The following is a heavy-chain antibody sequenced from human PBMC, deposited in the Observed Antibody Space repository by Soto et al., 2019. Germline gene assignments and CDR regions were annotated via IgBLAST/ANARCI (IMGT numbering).Heavy chain of an antibody. Sequence: SETLSLTCTVSGGSISSGGYYWSWIRQHPGKGLEWIGYIYYSGSTYYNPSLKSRVTISVDTSKNQFSLYLQMGSLRAEDMAVYYCARGIGSDTMYQNRYFDPWGQGTLVTVSS. CDR2: IYYSGST. CDR1: GGSISSGGYY. V-gene: IGHV4-31*03. D-gene: IGHD3-10*01. J-gene: IGHJ5*02. CDR3: ARGIGSDTMYQNRYFDP.